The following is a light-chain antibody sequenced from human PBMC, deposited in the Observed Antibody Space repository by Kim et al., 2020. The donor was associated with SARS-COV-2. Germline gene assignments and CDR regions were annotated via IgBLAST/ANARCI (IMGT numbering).Light chain of an antibody. CDR1: SSDIGSNP. J-gene: IGLJ1*01. Sequence: QSVLTQPPSASGAPGQRVTISCSGGSSDIGSNPVYWFQQLQGTAPKLFIFGSDQRPSGVPDRFSGSKSGTSASLAISGLRSEDEADYYCATWDDSLSAYVFGTGTKVTVL. V-gene: IGLV1-47*02. CDR2: GSD. CDR3: ATWDDSLSAYV.